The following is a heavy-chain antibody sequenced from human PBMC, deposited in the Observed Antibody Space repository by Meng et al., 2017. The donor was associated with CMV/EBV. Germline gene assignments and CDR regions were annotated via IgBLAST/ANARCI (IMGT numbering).Heavy chain of an antibody. D-gene: IGHD3-22*01. CDR3: ARGGGSTDYYRSNYYYYGMDV. Sequence: SETLSLTCAVYGGSFSGYYWSWIRQPPGKGLEWVGEINHSGSTNYNPSLKSRVPISVDTSKNQFSLKLSSVTAADTAVYYCARGGGSTDYYRSNYYYYGMDVWGQGTTVTVSS. CDR1: GGSFSGYY. V-gene: IGHV4-34*01. CDR2: INHSGST. J-gene: IGHJ6*02.